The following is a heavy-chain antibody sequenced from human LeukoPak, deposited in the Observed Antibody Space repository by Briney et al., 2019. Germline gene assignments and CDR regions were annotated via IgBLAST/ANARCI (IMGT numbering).Heavy chain of an antibody. CDR2: ISSSSSTI. J-gene: IGHJ4*02. Sequence: PGGPLRLSCAASGFTFSSYSMNWVRQAPGKGLEWVSHISSSSSTIYYADSVKGRFTISRDNAKNSLYLQMNSLRAEDTAVYYCARAGFTFSDYFGSFFDYWGQGTLVTVSS. V-gene: IGHV3-48*01. CDR3: ARAGFTFSDYFGSFFDY. CDR1: GFTFSSYS. D-gene: IGHD3-10*01.